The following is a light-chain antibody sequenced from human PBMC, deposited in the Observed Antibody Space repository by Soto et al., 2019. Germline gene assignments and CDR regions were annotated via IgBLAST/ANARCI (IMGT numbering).Light chain of an antibody. V-gene: IGKV1-5*03. CDR3: QHCNSYSEA. J-gene: IGKJ1*01. CDR2: KAS. Sequence: DIQMTQSPSTLSGSVGDRVTITCRASQTISSWLAWYQQKPGKAPKLLIYKASTFKSGVPARFSGSGSGTEFTLTVSSLDPDDFATYYCQHCNSYSEAFGQGNKVELK. CDR1: QTISSW.